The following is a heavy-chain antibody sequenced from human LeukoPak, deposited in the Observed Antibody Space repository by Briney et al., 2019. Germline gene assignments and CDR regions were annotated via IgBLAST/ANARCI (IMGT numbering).Heavy chain of an antibody. D-gene: IGHD6-19*01. CDR2: IYQSGNT. J-gene: IGHJ4*02. Sequence: PSETLSLTCAVSGGSINSNTWWSWVRQPPGKGLEWIGEIYQSGNTNHNPSLKSRVTISVDKSKNQFSLKLSSVTAADTAVYYCARDRIAVAGTVFDYWGQGTLVTVSS. CDR1: GGSINSNTW. V-gene: IGHV4-4*02. CDR3: ARDRIAVAGTVFDY.